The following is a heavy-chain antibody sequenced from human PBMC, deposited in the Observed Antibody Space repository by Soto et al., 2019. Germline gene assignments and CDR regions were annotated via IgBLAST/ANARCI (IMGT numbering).Heavy chain of an antibody. CDR3: GKVSTYYYDSTFDY. J-gene: IGHJ4*02. Sequence: PGGSLRLSCAASGFTFSRYWMSWVRQAPGKGLEWVANIKPDGSQKWYVDSVKGRFTISRDNSKSTLSLQMNSLRAEDTAVYYCGKVSTYYYDSTFDYWGQGTLVTVSS. CDR1: GFTFSRYW. D-gene: IGHD3-22*01. V-gene: IGHV3-7*02. CDR2: IKPDGSQK.